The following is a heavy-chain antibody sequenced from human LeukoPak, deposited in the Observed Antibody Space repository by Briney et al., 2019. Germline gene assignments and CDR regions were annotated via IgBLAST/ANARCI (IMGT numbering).Heavy chain of an antibody. J-gene: IGHJ4*02. V-gene: IGHV4-59*12. Sequence: PSETLSLTCTVSGGSISSYYWSWLRQPPGKGLEWIGYIYYSGSTYYNPSLKSRVTISVDTSKNQFSLKLSSVTAADTAVYYCARDRGDYGDYGLYYFDYWGQGTLVTVSS. CDR3: ARDRGDYGDYGLYYFDY. CDR1: GGSISSYY. D-gene: IGHD4-17*01. CDR2: IYYSGST.